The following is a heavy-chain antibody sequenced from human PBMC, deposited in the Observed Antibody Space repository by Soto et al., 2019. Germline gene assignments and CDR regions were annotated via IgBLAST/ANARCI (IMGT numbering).Heavy chain of an antibody. V-gene: IGHV5-51*01. D-gene: IGHD6-13*01. CDR1: TSYW. CDR3: ASTGDSSPINYYGMDV. Sequence: TSYWIGWVRQMRGKGREWMGIIYPGDSDTRYSPSFQGQVTISADKSISTAYLQWSSLKASDTAMYYCASTGDSSPINYYGMDVWGQRTTVTVSS. CDR2: IYPGDSDT. J-gene: IGHJ6*02.